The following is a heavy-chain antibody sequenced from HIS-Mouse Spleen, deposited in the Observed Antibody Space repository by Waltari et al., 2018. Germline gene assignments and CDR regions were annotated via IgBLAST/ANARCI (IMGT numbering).Heavy chain of an antibody. V-gene: IGHV4-4*07. Sequence: QVQLQESGPGLVKPSETLSLTCTVSGGSISSYYWSWIRQPAGKGLEWIGRIYTSGSPTHNPALKSRVPRQVEPSKNPFSLKLSSVTAADTAVYYCARDFHDFWSGYYGGDKKHDAFDIWGQGTMVTVSS. J-gene: IGHJ3*02. CDR3: ARDFHDFWSGYYGGDKKHDAFDI. CDR1: GGSISSYY. D-gene: IGHD3-3*01. CDR2: IYTSGSP.